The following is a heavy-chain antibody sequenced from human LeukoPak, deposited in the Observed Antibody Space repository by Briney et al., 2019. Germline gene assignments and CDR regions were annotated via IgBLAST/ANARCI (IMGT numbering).Heavy chain of an antibody. Sequence: ASVKVSCKASGYTFTGYYMHWVRQAPGQGLEWMGRINPNSGGTNHAQKFQGRVTMTRDTSISTAYMELSRLRSDDTAVYYCARAPYGSGSSFDYWGQGTLVTVSS. CDR3: ARAPYGSGSSFDY. J-gene: IGHJ4*02. D-gene: IGHD3-10*01. CDR2: INPNSGGT. V-gene: IGHV1-2*06. CDR1: GYTFTGYY.